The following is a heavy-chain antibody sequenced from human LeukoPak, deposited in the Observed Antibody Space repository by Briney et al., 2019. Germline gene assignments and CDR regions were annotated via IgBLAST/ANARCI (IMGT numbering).Heavy chain of an antibody. CDR2: ISSSSSYI. D-gene: IGHD3-10*01. V-gene: IGHV3-21*01. Sequence: PGGSLRLSCEASGFTFSRYSLTWVRQAPGKGLEWVSSISSSSSYIYYADSVKGRFTISRDNAKNSLYLQMNSLRAEDTAVYYCARDTARGRFGDHHAFDIWGQGTMVTVSS. CDR3: ARDTARGRFGDHHAFDI. CDR1: GFTFSRYS. J-gene: IGHJ3*02.